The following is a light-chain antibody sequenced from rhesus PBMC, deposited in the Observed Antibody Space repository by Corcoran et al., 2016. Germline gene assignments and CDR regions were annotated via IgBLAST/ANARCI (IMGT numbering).Light chain of an antibody. CDR3: QQYSSRPWT. J-gene: IGKJ1*01. Sequence: DIQMTQSPSSLSASVGDTVTITCRASQGISRWLAWYQQKPGKAPKLLIYKASSLQSGVPSRFSGSGPGTDFTLAISSLQSEDFATYYWQQYSSRPWTFGQGTKVEIK. CDR1: QGISRW. CDR2: KAS. V-gene: IGKV1-22*01.